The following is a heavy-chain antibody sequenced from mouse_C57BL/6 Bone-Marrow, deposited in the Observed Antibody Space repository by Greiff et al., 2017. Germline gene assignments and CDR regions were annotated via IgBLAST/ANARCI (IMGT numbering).Heavy chain of an antibody. CDR2: IKPSSGYT. V-gene: IGHV1-4*01. D-gene: IGHD1-1*02. Sequence: VQLQQSGAELARPGASVKMSCKASGYTFTSYTMHWVKQRPGQGLEWIGYIKPSSGYTKSNQKFKDKATLAAAKSSSTAYMQLSSLTSEDSAVYYCARKVATDYWGQGTTLTVSS. CDR3: ARKVATDY. CDR1: GYTFTSYT. J-gene: IGHJ2*01.